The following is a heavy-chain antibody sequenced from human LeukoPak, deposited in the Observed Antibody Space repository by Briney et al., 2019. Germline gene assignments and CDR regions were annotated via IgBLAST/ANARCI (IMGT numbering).Heavy chain of an antibody. CDR1: GGSISSSNYY. CDR3: AKDRGDGYNWASAVDC. J-gene: IGHJ4*02. V-gene: IGHV4-39*07. D-gene: IGHD5-24*01. CDR2: IYHTGST. Sequence: ASETLSLTCTVSGGSISSSNYYWGWFRQPPGKGLEWIGNIYHTGSTSYNPSLKSRVTISVDTSNDHFSLKLDSVTAADTAVYYCAKDRGDGYNWASAVDCWGQGTLVTVSS.